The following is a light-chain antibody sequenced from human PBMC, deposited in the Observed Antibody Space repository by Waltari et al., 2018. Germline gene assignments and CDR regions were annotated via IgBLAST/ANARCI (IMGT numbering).Light chain of an antibody. CDR1: ALPTNY. CDR3: YSLNSLGNRYV. J-gene: IGLJ1*01. V-gene: IGLV3-10*01. CDR2: EEV. Sequence: SSELTQPPSVSVSPGPTARITCSGVALPTNYAYWFQQKSDQAPVLVIYEEVTRPSRIPERCSGSSSGTVATLTSSGAQVEDEADYYCYSLNSLGNRYVFGTGTKFTVL.